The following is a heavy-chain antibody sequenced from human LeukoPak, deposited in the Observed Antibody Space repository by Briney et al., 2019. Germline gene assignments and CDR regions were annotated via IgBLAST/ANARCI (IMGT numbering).Heavy chain of an antibody. CDR2: INHSGST. V-gene: IGHV4-34*01. D-gene: IGHD3-9*01. CDR3: ARYFQAPDWYFDL. J-gene: IGHJ2*01. CDR1: GGSFSGYY. Sequence: SETLSLTCAVYGGSFSGYYWSWIRQPPGKGLEWIGEINHSGSTNYNPSLRSRVTISVDTSKNQLSLKLSSVTAADTAVYYCARYFQAPDWYFDLWGRGTLVTVSS.